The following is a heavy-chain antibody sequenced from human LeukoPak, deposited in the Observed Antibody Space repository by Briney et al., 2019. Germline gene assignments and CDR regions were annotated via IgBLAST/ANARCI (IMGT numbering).Heavy chain of an antibody. J-gene: IGHJ4*02. Sequence: GGSLRLSCAASGFTFSSYDMNWVRQAPGKGLEWVSYISSSGNTKYYADSVKGRFTISRDNTRKSLSLQMSSLRSEDTALYYCARESETSGWYDYWGQGTLVTVSS. CDR1: GFTFSSYD. V-gene: IGHV3-48*03. D-gene: IGHD6-19*01. CDR3: ARESETSGWYDY. CDR2: ISSSGNTK.